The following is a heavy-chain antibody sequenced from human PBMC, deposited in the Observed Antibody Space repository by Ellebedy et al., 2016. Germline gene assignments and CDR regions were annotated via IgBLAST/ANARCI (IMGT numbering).Heavy chain of an antibody. CDR2: INSDGSST. V-gene: IGHV3-74*01. CDR1: GFTFNSYW. Sequence: GGSLSLSCAASGFTFNSYWMHWVRQAPGKGLVWVSRINSDGSSTSYADSVKGRFTNSRDNAKNTLYLEMKRLGAEDKAGYYCARDGIVVVNTKNRYWYFDLWGRGTLVTVSS. J-gene: IGHJ2*01. D-gene: IGHD3-22*01. CDR3: ARDGIVVVNTKNRYWYFDL.